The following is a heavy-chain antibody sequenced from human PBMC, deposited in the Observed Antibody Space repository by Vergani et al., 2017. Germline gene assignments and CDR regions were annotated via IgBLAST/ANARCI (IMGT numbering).Heavy chain of an antibody. V-gene: IGHV1-69*04. J-gene: IGHJ2*01. CDR3: ARAVVVVAATSSTSWYFDL. CDR2: IIPILGIA. CDR1: GYTFTSYG. Sequence: QDQLVQSGAEVKKPGASVKVSCKASGYTFTSYGISWVRQAPGQGLEWMGRIIPILGIANYAQKFQGGVTITADKSTSTAYMELSSLRSEDTAVYYCARAVVVVAATSSTSWYFDLWGRGTLVTVSS. D-gene: IGHD2-15*01.